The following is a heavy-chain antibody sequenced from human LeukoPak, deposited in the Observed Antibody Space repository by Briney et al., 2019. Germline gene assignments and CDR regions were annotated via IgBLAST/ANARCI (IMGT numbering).Heavy chain of an antibody. J-gene: IGHJ4*02. CDR1: ADSLSSGGHY. CDR2: IHHSGGS. Sequence: PSETLSLTCTVSADSLSSGGHYWAWIRQFPGKGLESIGFIHHSGGSRHNPSLKDRAAISVDTSRKQFALKLSSVTAADTAMYYCARGGNRFGGFYFDYWGQGIQVIVSS. V-gene: IGHV4-31*03. D-gene: IGHD3-10*01. CDR3: ARGGNRFGGFYFDY.